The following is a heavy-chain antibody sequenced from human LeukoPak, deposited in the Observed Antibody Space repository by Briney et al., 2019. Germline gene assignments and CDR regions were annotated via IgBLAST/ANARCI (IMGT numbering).Heavy chain of an antibody. CDR2: IIPIFGTA. V-gene: IGHV1-69*01. Sequence: PVKASCKASGRTFSSYAISWVRQAPGQGLEWMGGIIPIFGTANYAQKFQGRVTITADESTSTAYMEMSSLRSEDTAVYYCARQYYYDSSGYSLWYYYYYMDVWGKGTTVTVSS. D-gene: IGHD3-22*01. CDR3: ARQYYYDSSGYSLWYYYYYMDV. J-gene: IGHJ6*03. CDR1: GRTFSSYA.